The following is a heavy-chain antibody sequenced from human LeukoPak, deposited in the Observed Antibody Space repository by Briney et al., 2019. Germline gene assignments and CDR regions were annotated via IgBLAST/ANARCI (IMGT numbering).Heavy chain of an antibody. D-gene: IGHD4-11*01. J-gene: IGHJ4*02. CDR3: AKDKLQLLILDYFDY. CDR1: GFSFRSYG. V-gene: IGHV3-30*18. Sequence: GRALRLSCAASGFSFRSYGMHWVRHTPAKGLEWVTVISHDGSNKYYADSVKGRFTISRDNSKSTLYLQMNSLRPEDTAVYYCAKDKLQLLILDYFDYWGQGTLVTVSS. CDR2: ISHDGSNK.